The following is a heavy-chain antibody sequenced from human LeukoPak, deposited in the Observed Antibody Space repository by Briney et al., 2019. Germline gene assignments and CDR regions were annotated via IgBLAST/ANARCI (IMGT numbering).Heavy chain of an antibody. J-gene: IGHJ3*02. V-gene: IGHV3-23*01. Sequence: QPGGSLRLSCAASGFTVSSNYMSWVRQAPGKGLEWVSAISGSGGSTYYADSVKGRFTISRDNSKNTLYLQMNSLRAEDTAVYYCARESYLYDAFDIWGQGTMVTVSS. CDR3: ARESYLYDAFDI. CDR1: GFTVSSNY. CDR2: ISGSGGST. D-gene: IGHD3-10*01.